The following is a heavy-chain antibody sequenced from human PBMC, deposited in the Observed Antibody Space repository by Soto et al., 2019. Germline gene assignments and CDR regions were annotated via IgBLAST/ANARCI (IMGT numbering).Heavy chain of an antibody. CDR3: ARVMVYGPNHFDY. CDR1: GFIVSSNY. CDR2: IYAGGNT. V-gene: IGHV3-53*01. Sequence: PGGSLRLSCAASGFIVSSNYMTWVRQAPGKGLEWVSSIYAGGNTYYADSVKGRFTISRDISKNTVFLQMNSLRAEDTAVYYCARVMVYGPNHFDYWGQGTLVTVSS. D-gene: IGHD4-17*01. J-gene: IGHJ4*02.